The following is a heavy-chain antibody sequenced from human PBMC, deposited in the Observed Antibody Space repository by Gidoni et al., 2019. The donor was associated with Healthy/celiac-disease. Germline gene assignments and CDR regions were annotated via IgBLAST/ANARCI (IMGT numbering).Heavy chain of an antibody. CDR2: IIPIFGTA. V-gene: IGHV1-69*06. CDR1: GGTFSSYA. J-gene: IGHJ6*02. CDR3: ARGRDSSGYYLDYYYYGMDV. D-gene: IGHD3-22*01. Sequence: QVQLVQSGAEVTKPGSSVKVSCKASGGTFSSYAISWVRQAPGQGLEWMGGIIPIFGTANYAQKFQGRVTITADKSTSTAYMELSSLRSEDTAVYYCARGRDSSGYYLDYYYYGMDVWGQGTTVTVSS.